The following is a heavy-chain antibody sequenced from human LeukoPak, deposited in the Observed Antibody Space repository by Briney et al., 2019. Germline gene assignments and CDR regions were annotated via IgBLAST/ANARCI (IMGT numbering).Heavy chain of an antibody. V-gene: IGHV1-69*13. CDR2: IIPIFGTA. CDR3: ARSTAYYYGMDV. Sequence: SVKVSCKASGYTFISYAIHWVRQAPGQGLEWMGGIIPIFGTANYAQKFQGRVTITADESTSTAYMELSSLRSEDTAVYYCARSTAYYYGMDVWGQGTTVTVSS. CDR1: GYTFISYA. J-gene: IGHJ6*02. D-gene: IGHD4-11*01.